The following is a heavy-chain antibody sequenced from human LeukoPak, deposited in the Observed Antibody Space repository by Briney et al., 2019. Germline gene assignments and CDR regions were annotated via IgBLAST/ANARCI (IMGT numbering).Heavy chain of an antibody. V-gene: IGHV3-21*01. J-gene: IGHJ4*02. CDR1: GFTFSSYS. CDR2: ISSSSSYI. D-gene: IGHD3-3*01. CDR3: ASSYDYWSGFNY. Sequence: GGSLRLSCAASGFTFSSYSMNWVRQAPGKGLEWVSSISSSSSYIYYADSVKGRFTISRDNGKNSLYLQMNSLRVEDTAVYYCASSYDYWSGFNYWGQGTPVTVSS.